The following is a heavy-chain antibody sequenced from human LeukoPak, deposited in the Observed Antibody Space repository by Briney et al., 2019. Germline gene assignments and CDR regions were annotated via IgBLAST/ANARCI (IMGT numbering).Heavy chain of an antibody. V-gene: IGHV4-4*07. CDR2: IYISGST. D-gene: IGHD4-23*01. CDR3: ASSGGRMPFDY. Sequence: SETLSLTCTVSGDFISSYYWSWIRQSAGKGLEWIGRIYISGSTNYNPSLKSRVTMSVDTSKNQFSLKLSSVTAADTAVYYCASSGGRMPFDYWGQGALVTVSS. CDR1: GDFISSYY. J-gene: IGHJ4*02.